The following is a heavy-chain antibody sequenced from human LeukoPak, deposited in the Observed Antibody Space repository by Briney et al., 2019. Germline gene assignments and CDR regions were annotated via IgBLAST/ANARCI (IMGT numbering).Heavy chain of an antibody. CDR3: ARFLVRAPQYQLLSDYYYYYGMDV. D-gene: IGHD2-2*01. CDR1: GYTFTSYG. CDR2: ISAYNGKT. Sequence: GASVKVSCKASGYTFTSYGISWVRQAPGQGLEWMGWISAYNGKTNYAQKLQGRVTMTTDTSTSTAYMELRSLRSDDTAVYYCARFLVRAPQYQLLSDYYYYYGMDVWGQGTTVTVSS. V-gene: IGHV1-18*01. J-gene: IGHJ6*02.